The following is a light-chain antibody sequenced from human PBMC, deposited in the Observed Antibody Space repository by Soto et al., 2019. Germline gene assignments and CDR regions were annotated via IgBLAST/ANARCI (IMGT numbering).Light chain of an antibody. CDR2: EVT. J-gene: IGLJ2*01. V-gene: IGLV2-8*01. CDR1: SSDVGGYNY. Sequence: QSALTQPPSASGSLGQSVTISCTGTSSDVGGYNYVSWHQQHPGKAPKVMIYEVTKRPPGVPDRFSGSKSGNTASLTVSGLQAEEEADYYCSPFAGGGNPVLLGGGTKLTVL. CDR3: SPFAGGGNPVL.